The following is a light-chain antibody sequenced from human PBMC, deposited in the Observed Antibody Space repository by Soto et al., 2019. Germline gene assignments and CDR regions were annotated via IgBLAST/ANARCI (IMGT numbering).Light chain of an antibody. J-gene: IGKJ4*01. Sequence: EIVMTQSPATLSVSPGERAILSCRASQSVSSNLAWYQQKPGQAPRLLIYGASTRATSIPARFSGSGSGTEFTLTISSLQSEDVAVYYCQQYNNWPPLTFGGGTKVPIK. CDR1: QSVSSN. V-gene: IGKV3-15*01. CDR3: QQYNNWPPLT. CDR2: GAS.